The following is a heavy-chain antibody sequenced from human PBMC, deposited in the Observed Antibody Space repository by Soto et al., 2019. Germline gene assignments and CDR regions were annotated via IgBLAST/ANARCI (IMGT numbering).Heavy chain of an antibody. J-gene: IGHJ4*02. CDR3: ARHPGLKLRLGELSLSLFDY. Sequence: QLQLQESGPGLVKPSETLSLTCTVSGGSISSSSYYWGWIRQPPGKGLEWIGSIYYSGSTYYNPSLKSRVTISVDTSKNQFSLKLSSVTAADTAVYYCARHPGLKLRLGELSLSLFDYWGQGTLVTVSS. CDR2: IYYSGST. V-gene: IGHV4-39*01. D-gene: IGHD3-16*02. CDR1: GGSISSSSYY.